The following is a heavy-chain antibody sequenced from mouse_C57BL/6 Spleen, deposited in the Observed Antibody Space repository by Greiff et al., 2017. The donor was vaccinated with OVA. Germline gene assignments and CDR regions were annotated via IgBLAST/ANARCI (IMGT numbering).Heavy chain of an antibody. CDR1: GFSLSTFGMG. CDR2: IWWDDDK. J-gene: IGHJ1*03. CDR3: ARIPHYYGSSYGYWYFDV. V-gene: IGHV8-8*01. D-gene: IGHD1-1*01. Sequence: QVTLKESGPGILQPSQTLSLTCSFSGFSLSTFGMGVGWIRQPSGKGLEWLAPIWWDDDKYYNPALKSRLTISKDTSKNQVFLKIANVDTADTATYYCARIPHYYGSSYGYWYFDVWGTGTTVTVSS.